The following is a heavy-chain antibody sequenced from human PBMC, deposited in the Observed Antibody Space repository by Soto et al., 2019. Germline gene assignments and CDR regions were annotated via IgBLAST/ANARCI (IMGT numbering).Heavy chain of an antibody. CDR2: IIPISGTA. D-gene: IGHD3-22*01. J-gene: IGHJ3*02. CDR1: GYRFTRHY. V-gene: IGHV1-69*13. Sequence: GASVKVSCKAIGYRFTRHYMHWGRQAPGQGLEWMGGIIPISGTANYAQKFQGRVTITADESTSTAYMELSSLRSEDTAVYYCARDPYYYDSSGYRYAFDIWGQGTMVTVSS. CDR3: ARDPYYYDSSGYRYAFDI.